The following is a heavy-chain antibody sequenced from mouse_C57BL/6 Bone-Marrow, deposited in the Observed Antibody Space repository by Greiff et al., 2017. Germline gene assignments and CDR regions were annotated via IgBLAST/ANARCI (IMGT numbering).Heavy chain of an antibody. D-gene: IGHD4-1*01. CDR2: ISSGSSTI. Sequence: DVMLVESGGGLVKPGGSLKLSCAASGFTFSDYGMHWVRQAPEKGLEWVAYISSGSSTIYYADTVKGRVTISRYNARNTLFLQMTSLRSEDTAMYYCARGLGRNYFDDWGKGTTLTVSS. CDR3: ARGLGRNYFDD. J-gene: IGHJ2*01. V-gene: IGHV5-17*01. CDR1: GFTFSDYG.